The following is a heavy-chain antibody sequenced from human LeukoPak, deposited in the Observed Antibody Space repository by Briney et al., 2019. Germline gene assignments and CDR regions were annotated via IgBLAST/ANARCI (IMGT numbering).Heavy chain of an antibody. V-gene: IGHV4-4*07. D-gene: IGHD6-19*01. Sequence: SETLSLTCTVSGGSISSYYWSWIRQPAGKGLEWIGRIYTSGSTNYNPSLKSRVTISVDKSKNQFSLKLSSVTAADTAAYYCARDRLIAVAGNWFDPWGQGTLVTVYS. CDR3: ARDRLIAVAGNWFDP. J-gene: IGHJ5*02. CDR1: GGSISSYY. CDR2: IYTSGST.